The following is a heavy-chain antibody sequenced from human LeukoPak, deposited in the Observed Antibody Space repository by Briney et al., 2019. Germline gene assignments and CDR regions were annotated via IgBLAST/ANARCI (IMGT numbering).Heavy chain of an antibody. Sequence: GRSLRLSCAASGFTFSSYGMHWVRQAPGKGLEWVSSISSSSSYIYYADSVKGRFTISRDNAKNSLYLQMNSLRAEDTAVYYCARKNYGDLPNDYWGQGTLVTVSS. D-gene: IGHD4-17*01. CDR2: ISSSSSYI. CDR3: ARKNYGDLPNDY. V-gene: IGHV3-21*01. CDR1: GFTFSSYG. J-gene: IGHJ4*02.